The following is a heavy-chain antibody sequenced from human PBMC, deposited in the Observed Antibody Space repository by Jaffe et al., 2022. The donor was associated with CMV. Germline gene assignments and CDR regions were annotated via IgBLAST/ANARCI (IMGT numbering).Heavy chain of an antibody. CDR3: ASGGDGYNLFYFDY. Sequence: EVQLVESGGGLVKPGGSLRLSCAASGFTFSSYSMNWVRQAPGKGLEWVSSISSSSSYIYYADSVKGRFTISRDNAKNSLYLQMNSLRAEDTAVYYCASGGDGYNLFYFDYWGQGTLVTVSS. CDR1: GFTFSSYS. D-gene: IGHD5-12*01. CDR2: ISSSSSYI. J-gene: IGHJ4*02. V-gene: IGHV3-21*01.